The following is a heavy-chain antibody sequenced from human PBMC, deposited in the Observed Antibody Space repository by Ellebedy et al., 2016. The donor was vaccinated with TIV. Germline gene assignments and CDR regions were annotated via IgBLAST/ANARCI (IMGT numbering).Heavy chain of an antibody. CDR3: ARRGSYGDYAVQINNWFDS. J-gene: IGHJ5*01. V-gene: IGHV3-7*01. CDR1: GFTFRSYW. D-gene: IGHD4-17*01. Sequence: GESLKISCAASGFTFRSYWMGWVRQAPGKGLEWVANIYQDGSQKYYVDSVNGRFTISRDNAKNSLYLQMNSLKVEDTAVYYCARRGSYGDYAVQINNWFDSWGQGTLVTVFS. CDR2: IYQDGSQK.